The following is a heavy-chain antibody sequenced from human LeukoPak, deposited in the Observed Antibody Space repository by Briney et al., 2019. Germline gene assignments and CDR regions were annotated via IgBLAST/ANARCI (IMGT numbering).Heavy chain of an antibody. CDR2: IYYSGST. Sequence: PSETLSLTCTVSGGSVSSYYWSWIRQPPGKGLEWLGYIYYSGSTSYNPSLKSRVTILVDPSKNQFSLKLSSVTAADTALYYCARVRAVAGRGYLDYWGQGTLVTVSS. V-gene: IGHV4-59*08. J-gene: IGHJ4*02. D-gene: IGHD6-19*01. CDR1: GGSVSSYY. CDR3: ARVRAVAGRGYLDY.